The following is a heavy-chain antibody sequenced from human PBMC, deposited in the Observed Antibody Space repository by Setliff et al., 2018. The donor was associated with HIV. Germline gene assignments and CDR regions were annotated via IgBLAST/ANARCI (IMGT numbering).Heavy chain of an antibody. D-gene: IGHD6-6*01. J-gene: IGHJ4*02. CDR3: ARVFTAGRREYYFDL. CDR1: GGSIRTYY. Sequence: SETLSLTCTVSGGSIRTYYWSWIRQPPGKGLEWVGYIYYSGSTNYNPSLKSRVTISVDTSKNHFSLRLSSVTAADTAVYYCARVFTAGRREYYFDLWGQGTLVTVSS. CDR2: IYYSGST. V-gene: IGHV4-59*08.